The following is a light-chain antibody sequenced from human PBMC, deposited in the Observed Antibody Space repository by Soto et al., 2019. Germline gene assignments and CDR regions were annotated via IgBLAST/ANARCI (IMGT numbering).Light chain of an antibody. J-gene: IGLJ3*02. CDR3: CSYAGSSTWV. Sequence: QSVLTQPASVSGSPGQLITISCTGTSSDVGTYNLVSWYQQHPGKAPKLMIYEGIKRPSGVSNRFSGSKSGNTASLTISGLQAEDEADYYCCSYAGSSTWVFGGGTQLTVL. CDR1: SSDVGTYNL. CDR2: EGI. V-gene: IGLV2-23*01.